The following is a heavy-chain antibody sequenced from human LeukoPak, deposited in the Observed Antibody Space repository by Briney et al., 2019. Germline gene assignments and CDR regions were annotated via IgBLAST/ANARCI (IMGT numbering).Heavy chain of an antibody. CDR1: GFIISDYY. J-gene: IGHJ4*02. CDR2: ISGDGNTA. D-gene: IGHD5-18*01. Sequence: PGGSLRLSYAASGFIISDYYMSWIRQAPGKGLEWVSYISGDGNTAYYSDSVKGRFTIFRDNAKNSLFSLLSSSVAEDTGVYYCARPVTKAYSYSYWGQGTLVTVSS. CDR3: ARPVTKAYSYSY. V-gene: IGHV3-11*04.